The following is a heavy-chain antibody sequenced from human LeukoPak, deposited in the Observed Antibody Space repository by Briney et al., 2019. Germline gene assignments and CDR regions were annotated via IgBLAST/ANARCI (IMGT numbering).Heavy chain of an antibody. CDR2: ISSSSSYI. CDR1: GFTFSSYS. CDR3: AREDYGDLHGDAFDI. V-gene: IGHV3-21*01. Sequence: GGSPRLSCAASGFTFSSYSMNWVRQAPGKGLEWVSSISSSSSYIYYADSVKGRFTISRDNAKNSLYLQMNSLRAEDTAVYYCAREDYGDLHGDAFDIWGQGTMVTVSS. D-gene: IGHD4-17*01. J-gene: IGHJ3*02.